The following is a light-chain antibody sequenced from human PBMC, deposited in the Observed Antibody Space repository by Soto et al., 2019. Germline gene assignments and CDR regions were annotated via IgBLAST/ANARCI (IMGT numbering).Light chain of an antibody. CDR2: GAS. CDR3: QKYGSSPLIT. V-gene: IGKV3-20*01. J-gene: IGKJ5*01. Sequence: EIVLTQSPGTLSLSPGERATLSCRASQSVSSSYLAWYQQKPGKAPRLLIYGASSRATGIPDRFSGSGSGTDFTLTITRLEPEDFAVYYCQKYGSSPLITFGQGTRLEIK. CDR1: QSVSSSY.